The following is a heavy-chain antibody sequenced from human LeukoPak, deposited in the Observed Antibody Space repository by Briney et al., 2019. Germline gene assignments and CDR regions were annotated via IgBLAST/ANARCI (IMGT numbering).Heavy chain of an antibody. D-gene: IGHD3-10*01. Sequence: ASVKVSCKASGYTFTSYGISWVRQAPGQGLEWMGWISAYNGNTNYAQKLQGRVTMTTDTSTSTAYMELSSLRSEDTAVYYCARGSFTMVRGVTSGLGYWGQGTLVTVSS. J-gene: IGHJ4*02. CDR1: GYTFTSYG. V-gene: IGHV1-18*01. CDR3: ARGSFTMVRGVTSGLGY. CDR2: ISAYNGNT.